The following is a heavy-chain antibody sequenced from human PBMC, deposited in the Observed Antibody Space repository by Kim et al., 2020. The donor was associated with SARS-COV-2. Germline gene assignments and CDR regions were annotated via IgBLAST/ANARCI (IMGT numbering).Heavy chain of an antibody. CDR2: ISGSGGST. D-gene: IGHD2-15*01. CDR3: AKDRRKRLLLVGLRECDWFDP. V-gene: IGHV3-23*01. Sequence: GGSLRLSCAASGFTFSSYAMSWVRQAPGKGLEWVSAISGSGGSTYYADSVKGRFTISRDNSKNTLYLQMNSLRAEDTAVYYCAKDRRKRLLLVGLRECDWFDPWGQGTLVTVSS. J-gene: IGHJ5*02. CDR1: GFTFSSYA.